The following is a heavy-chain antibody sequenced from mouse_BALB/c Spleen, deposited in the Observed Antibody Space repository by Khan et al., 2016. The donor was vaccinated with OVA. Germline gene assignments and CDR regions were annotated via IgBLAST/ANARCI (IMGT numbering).Heavy chain of an antibody. J-gene: IGHJ3*01. CDR1: GFNIKDYY. CDR2: IDPENGNT. CDR3: TRDGYSPWFAY. Sequence: VQLKQSGAELVRPGALVNLSCKASGFNIKDYYMHWVKQRPEQGLEWIGWIDPENGNTIYDPKFQGKASITSDPSSNTAYLQLSSLTSEDTAVDYCTRDGYSPWFAYGGQGTLVTVSA. V-gene: IGHV14-1*02. D-gene: IGHD2-3*01.